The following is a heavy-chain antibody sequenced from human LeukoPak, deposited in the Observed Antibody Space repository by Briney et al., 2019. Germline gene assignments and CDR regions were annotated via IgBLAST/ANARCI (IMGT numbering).Heavy chain of an antibody. D-gene: IGHD3-10*01. J-gene: IGHJ4*02. CDR1: GFTFSSYW. V-gene: IGHV3-74*01. CDR2: INSDGSNT. Sequence: PGGALRLSCAASGFTFSSYWMHGVRQAPGKGLVWVSRINSDGSNTSYADSVKGRFTISRDNAKNTLYLQMNSLRAEDTAVYYCARAILRGVIHGWGQGTLVTVSS. CDR3: ARAILRGVIHG.